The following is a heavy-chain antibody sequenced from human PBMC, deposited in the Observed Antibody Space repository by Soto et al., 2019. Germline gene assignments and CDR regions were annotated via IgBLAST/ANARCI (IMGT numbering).Heavy chain of an antibody. J-gene: IGHJ5*02. Sequence: QVQLVQSGAEVKKPGSSVKVSCKASGGTFSSYAISWVRQAPGQGLEWMGGIIPIFGTANYAQKFQGRVTITADESTSTAYMELSSLRSEDTAVYYCARKKGYCSGGSWYGWFDPWGQGTLVTVSS. CDR1: GGTFSSYA. V-gene: IGHV1-69*01. CDR3: ARKKGYCSGGSWYGWFDP. CDR2: IIPIFGTA. D-gene: IGHD2-15*01.